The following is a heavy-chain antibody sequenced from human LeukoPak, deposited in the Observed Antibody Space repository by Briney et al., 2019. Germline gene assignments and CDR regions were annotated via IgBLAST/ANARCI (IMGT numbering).Heavy chain of an antibody. CDR1: GFTFSSYS. Sequence: PGGSLRLSCAASGFTFSSYSMNWVRQAPGKGLEWVSYISSSSSTIYYVDSVKGRFTISRDNSKNTLYLQMNALRAEDTAVYYCVRDSSLTVAYFDYWGQGTLVTVSS. V-gene: IGHV3-48*01. CDR2: ISSSSSTI. D-gene: IGHD4-17*01. J-gene: IGHJ4*02. CDR3: VRDSSLTVAYFDY.